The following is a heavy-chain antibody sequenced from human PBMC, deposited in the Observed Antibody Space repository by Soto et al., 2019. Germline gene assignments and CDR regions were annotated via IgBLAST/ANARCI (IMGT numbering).Heavy chain of an antibody. V-gene: IGHV4-34*01. CDR3: ARERVEEYYDFWSGPDYYYYVMDV. CDR2: INHSGST. D-gene: IGHD3-3*01. CDR1: GGSFSGYY. Sequence: SETLSLTCAVYGGSFSGYYWSWIRQPPGKGLEWIGEINHSGSTNYNPSLKSRVTMSVDTSKNQFSLKLSSVTAADTAVYYCARERVEEYYDFWSGPDYYYYVMDVWGQGTTVTVSS. J-gene: IGHJ6*02.